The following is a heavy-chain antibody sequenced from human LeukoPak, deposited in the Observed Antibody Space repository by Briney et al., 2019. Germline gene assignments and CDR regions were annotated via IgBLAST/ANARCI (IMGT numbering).Heavy chain of an antibody. V-gene: IGHV3-30*04. D-gene: IGHD6-13*01. Sequence: SGGSLRLSCAASGFTFSSYAMHWVHQAPGKGLEWVAVISYDGSNKYYADSVKGRFTISRDNSKNTLYLQMNSLRAEDTAVYYCARDQAPLAAASTLNYWGQGTLVTVSS. J-gene: IGHJ4*02. CDR2: ISYDGSNK. CDR1: GFTFSSYA. CDR3: ARDQAPLAAASTLNY.